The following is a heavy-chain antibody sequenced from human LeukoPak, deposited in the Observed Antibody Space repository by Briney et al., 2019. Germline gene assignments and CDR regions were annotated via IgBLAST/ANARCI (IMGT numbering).Heavy chain of an antibody. D-gene: IGHD1-26*01. V-gene: IGHV3-9*01. CDR1: GFTFDDYA. Sequence: PGGSLRLSCAASGFTFDDYAMHWVRQAPGKGLEWVSGISWNSGSIGYADSVKGRFTISRDNAKNSLHLQMSSLRAEDTALYYCAKGPRATVRTYSFDYWGQGTLVTVSS. J-gene: IGHJ4*02. CDR3: AKGPRATVRTYSFDY. CDR2: ISWNSGSI.